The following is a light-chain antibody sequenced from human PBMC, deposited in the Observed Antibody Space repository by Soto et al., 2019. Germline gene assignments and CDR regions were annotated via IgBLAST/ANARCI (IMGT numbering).Light chain of an antibody. V-gene: IGKV1-5*03. Sequence: DIQMTQTPSILSASVGDRVILTCRASQSIGNWLAWYQQKPGKAPKLLIYGASSLEYGVPSRFSGGGSGAEFTLTIGGLQPDDFATYYCLQYITYPFTFGGGTKVEIK. CDR2: GAS. CDR3: LQYITYPFT. J-gene: IGKJ4*01. CDR1: QSIGNW.